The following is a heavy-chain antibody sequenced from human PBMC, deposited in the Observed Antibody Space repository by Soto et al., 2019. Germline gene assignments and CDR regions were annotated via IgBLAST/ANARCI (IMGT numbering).Heavy chain of an antibody. CDR1: GFTFSSYG. Sequence: GGSLRLSCAASGFTFSSYGMHWVRQAPGKGLEWVAVIWYDGSNKYYADSVKGRFTISRDNSKNTLYLQMNSLRAEDTAVYYCARDNVVVAATPYYYYGMDVWGQGTTVTVSS. D-gene: IGHD2-15*01. CDR3: ARDNVVVAATPYYYYGMDV. J-gene: IGHJ6*02. V-gene: IGHV3-33*01. CDR2: IWYDGSNK.